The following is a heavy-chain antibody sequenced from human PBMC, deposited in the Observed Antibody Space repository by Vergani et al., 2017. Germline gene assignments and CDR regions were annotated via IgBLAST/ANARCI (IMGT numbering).Heavy chain of an antibody. Sequence: EVQLLESGGSLKQPGGSVRLSCAASGFTFSTYAMHWVRQAPGKGLEWVSALTGGGGSTYYADSFKGGFNISRDNSRDTLYLQMNSLRPEDTATYYCVKDAGSYENFFDSWGQGTLVTVSS. V-gene: IGHV3-23*01. CDR2: LTGGGGST. CDR1: GFTFSTYA. J-gene: IGHJ4*02. CDR3: VKDAGSYENFFDS. D-gene: IGHD1-26*01.